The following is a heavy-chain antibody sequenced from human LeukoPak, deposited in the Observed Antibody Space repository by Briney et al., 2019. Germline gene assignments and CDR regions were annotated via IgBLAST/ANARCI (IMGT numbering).Heavy chain of an antibody. D-gene: IGHD5-24*01. Sequence: GGSLGLSCAASGFTFSDYYMSWIRQAPGKGLEWVSYISSSSSYTNYADSVKGRFTISRDNAQNSLYLQMNSLRAEDTAVYYCARVVEMATIHFLTLRHYNWFDPWGQGTLVTVSS. CDR3: ARVVEMATIHFLTLRHYNWFDP. CDR2: ISSSSSYT. J-gene: IGHJ5*02. CDR1: GFTFSDYY. V-gene: IGHV3-11*05.